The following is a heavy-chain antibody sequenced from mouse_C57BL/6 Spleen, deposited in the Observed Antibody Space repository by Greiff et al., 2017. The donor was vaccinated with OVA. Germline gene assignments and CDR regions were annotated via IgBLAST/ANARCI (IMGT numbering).Heavy chain of an antibody. CDR2: IYPGDGDT. V-gene: IGHV1-82*01. J-gene: IGHJ4*01. D-gene: IGHD2-3*01. CDR1: GYAFSSSW. Sequence: VKLMESGPELVKPGASVKISCKASGYAFSSSWMNWVKQRPGKGLEWIGRIYPGDGDTNYNGKFKGKATLTADKSSSTAYMQLSSLTSEDSAVYFCAIDGYYVFMDYWGQGTSVTVSS. CDR3: AIDGYYVFMDY.